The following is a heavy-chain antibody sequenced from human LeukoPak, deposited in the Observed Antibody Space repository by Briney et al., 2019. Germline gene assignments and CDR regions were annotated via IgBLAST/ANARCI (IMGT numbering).Heavy chain of an antibody. V-gene: IGHV4-59*02. CDR3: ARGLANYYYYHYMDV. CDR2: IYYSGST. CDR1: GGSVSSYY. Sequence: PSETLSLTCTVSGGSVSSYYWSWIRQPPGKGLEWSGYIYYSGSTNYNPSLKSRVTISVDTSKNQFSLKLSSVTAADTAVYYCARGLANYYYYHYMDVRGKGTTVTVPS. J-gene: IGHJ6*03.